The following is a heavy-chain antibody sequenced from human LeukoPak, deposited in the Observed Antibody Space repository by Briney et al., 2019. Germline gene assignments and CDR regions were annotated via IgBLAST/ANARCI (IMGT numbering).Heavy chain of an antibody. Sequence: SETLSLTCTVSGGSISSYYWSWIRQPPGKGLEWIGYIYYSGSTNYNPSLKSRVTISVDTSKNQFSLKLSSVTAADTAVYYCARGLGYSSGWSRNDAFDIWGQGTMVTVSS. J-gene: IGHJ3*02. CDR3: ARGLGYSSGWSRNDAFDI. V-gene: IGHV4-59*12. CDR1: GGSISSYY. CDR2: IYYSGST. D-gene: IGHD6-19*01.